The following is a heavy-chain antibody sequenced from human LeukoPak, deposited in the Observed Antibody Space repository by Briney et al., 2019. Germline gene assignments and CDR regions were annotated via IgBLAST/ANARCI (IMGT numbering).Heavy chain of an antibody. Sequence: GGSLRLSCAASGFTVSSNYMSWVRQAPGKGLEWVSVIYSGGSTYYADSVKGRFTISRDNSKNTLYLQMNSLRAEDTAVYYCARGVYDSSGYYQYYYYALDFWGQGTTVTVSS. V-gene: IGHV3-53*05. CDR2: IYSGGST. CDR1: GFTVSSNY. D-gene: IGHD3-22*01. CDR3: ARGVYDSSGYYQYYYYALDF. J-gene: IGHJ6*02.